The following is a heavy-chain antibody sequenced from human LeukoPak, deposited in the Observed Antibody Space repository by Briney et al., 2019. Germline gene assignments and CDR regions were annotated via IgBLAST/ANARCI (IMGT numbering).Heavy chain of an antibody. CDR2: INHVGST. CDR1: GGSFSGWY. J-gene: IGHJ6*03. V-gene: IGHV4-34*01. CDR3: ARGFEYSTSSRLGYYYFYMDV. Sequence: SETLSLTCVVYGGSFSGWYWNWIRQPPGKGLEWIGEINHVGSTNYNPSLKSRVTMSVDTSTKQFSLKLSSVTAADTAVFYCARGFEYSTSSRLGYYYFYMDVWGIGTTVTVSS. D-gene: IGHD6-6*01.